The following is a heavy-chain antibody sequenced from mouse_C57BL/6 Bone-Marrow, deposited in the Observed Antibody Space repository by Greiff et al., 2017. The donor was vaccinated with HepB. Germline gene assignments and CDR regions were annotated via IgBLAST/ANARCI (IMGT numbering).Heavy chain of an antibody. CDR2: IWRGGST. J-gene: IGHJ3*01. V-gene: IGHV2-5*01. CDR1: GFSLTSYG. D-gene: IGHD2-5*01. CDR3: AKQGYSNYVGFAY. Sequence: VKLQQSGPGLVQPSQSLSITCTVSGFSLTSYGVHWVRQSPGKGLEWLGVIWRGGSTDYNAAFMSRMCITKDNSKSQVFFKMNSLQAYDTAIYYCAKQGYSNYVGFAYWGQGTLVTVSA.